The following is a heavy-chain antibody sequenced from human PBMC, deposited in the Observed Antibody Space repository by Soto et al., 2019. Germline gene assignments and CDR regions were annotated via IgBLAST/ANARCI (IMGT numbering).Heavy chain of an antibody. J-gene: IGHJ4*01. Sequence: SETLSLTCAVSGGSISSGGYSWSWIRQPPGKGLEWIGYIYHSGSTYYNPSLKSRVTISVDRSKNQFSLKRSSVTAADTAVYYCARGGRGGYYFDYGGHGTLVTVSS. V-gene: IGHV4-30-2*01. CDR2: IYHSGST. CDR1: GGSISSGGYS. D-gene: IGHD1-26*01. CDR3: ARGGRGGYYFDY.